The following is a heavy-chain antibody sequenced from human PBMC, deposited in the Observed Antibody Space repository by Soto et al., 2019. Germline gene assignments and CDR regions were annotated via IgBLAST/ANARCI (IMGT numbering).Heavy chain of an antibody. J-gene: IGHJ5*02. CDR2: ISRSDDGP. Sequence: QLGGSLRLSCAASGFTFNSYAMSWVRQAPGKGLEWVSSISRSDDGPYYADSVKGRFTISRDNSKNTLYLQMNSLRAEDTAVYYCASLPKYDPTTSDNWFSPWGQGTLVSVSS. V-gene: IGHV3-23*01. CDR3: ASLPKYDPTTSDNWFSP. D-gene: IGHD3-3*01. CDR1: GFTFNSYA.